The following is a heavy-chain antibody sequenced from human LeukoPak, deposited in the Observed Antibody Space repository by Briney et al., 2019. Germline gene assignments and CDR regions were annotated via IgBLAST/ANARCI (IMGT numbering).Heavy chain of an antibody. CDR3: ARAPMVRAGWFDP. Sequence: PSETLSLTCTVSGGSISSYYWSWIRQPPGKGLERIGYIYYSGSTNYNPSLKSRVTISVDTSKNQFSLKLSSVTAADTAVYYCARAPMVRAGWFDPWGQGTLVTVSS. V-gene: IGHV4-59*01. D-gene: IGHD3-10*01. CDR2: IYYSGST. J-gene: IGHJ5*02. CDR1: GGSISSYY.